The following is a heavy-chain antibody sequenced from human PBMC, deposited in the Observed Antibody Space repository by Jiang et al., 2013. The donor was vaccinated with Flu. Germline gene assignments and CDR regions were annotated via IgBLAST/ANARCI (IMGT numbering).Heavy chain of an antibody. CDR2: TYYRSKWYN. CDR3: ARDQLQWLVDV. Sequence: SRGLEWLGRTYYRSKWYNDYAVSVKSRITINPDTSKNQFSLQLNSVTPEDTAVYYCARDQLQWLVDVWGQGTTVTVSS. J-gene: IGHJ6*02. V-gene: IGHV6-1*01. D-gene: IGHD6-19*01.